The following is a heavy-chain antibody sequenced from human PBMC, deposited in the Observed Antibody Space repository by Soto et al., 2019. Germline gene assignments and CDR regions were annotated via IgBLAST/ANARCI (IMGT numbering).Heavy chain of an antibody. CDR1: GFIFSDYE. J-gene: IGHJ5*02. CDR3: ARGPYRNTYNWFDS. V-gene: IGHV3-48*03. D-gene: IGHD5-12*01. Sequence: PGGSLRLSCAASGFIFSDYEINWVRQAPGKGLEWVSYISGSGLTIYYADSVKGRFTISRDNAKNSLHLQMNSLGVEDTAVYYCARGPYRNTYNWFDSWGQGTLVTVSS. CDR2: ISGSGLTI.